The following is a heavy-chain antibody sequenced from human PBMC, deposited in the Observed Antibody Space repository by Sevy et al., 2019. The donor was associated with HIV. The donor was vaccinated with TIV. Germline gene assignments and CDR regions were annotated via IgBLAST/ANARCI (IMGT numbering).Heavy chain of an antibody. CDR2: ISGSSGTT. D-gene: IGHD6-25*01. CDR1: GLTFSNYV. Sequence: GGSLRLSCAASGLTFSNYVMSWVRHAPGKGLEWLSVISGSSGTTYAAESVKGRFTISRDNSKNTLYLHMSSLGAEDTAVYYCARNLSPSGAFDIWGQGTRVTVSS. CDR3: ARNLSPSGAFDI. V-gene: IGHV3-23*01. J-gene: IGHJ3*02.